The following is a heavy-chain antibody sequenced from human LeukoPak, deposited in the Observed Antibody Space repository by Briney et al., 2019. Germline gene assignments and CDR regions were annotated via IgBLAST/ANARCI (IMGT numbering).Heavy chain of an antibody. V-gene: IGHV1-69*04. CDR2: IIPILGIA. CDR1: GYTFTSYD. CDR3: AIRFGSGYSNWFDP. J-gene: IGHJ5*02. D-gene: IGHD3-3*01. Sequence: ASVKVSCKASGYTFTSYDINWVRQAPGQGLEWMGRIIPILGIANYAQKFQGRVTITADKSTSTAYMELSSLRSEDTAVYYCAIRFGSGYSNWFDPWGQGTLVTVSS.